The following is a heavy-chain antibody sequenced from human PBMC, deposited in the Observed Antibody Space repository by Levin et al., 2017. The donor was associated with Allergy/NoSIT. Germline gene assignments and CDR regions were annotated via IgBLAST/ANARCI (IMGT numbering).Heavy chain of an antibody. CDR3: ARGYCSSTSCYRPDYFDY. CDR2: ISSSGSTI. Sequence: SCAASGFTFSDYYMSWIRQAPGKGLEWVSYISSSGSTIYYADSVKGRFTISRDNAKNSLYLQMNSLRAEDTAVYYCARGYCSSTSCYRPDYFDYWGQGTLVTVSS. V-gene: IGHV3-11*01. J-gene: IGHJ4*02. D-gene: IGHD2-2*01. CDR1: GFTFSDYY.